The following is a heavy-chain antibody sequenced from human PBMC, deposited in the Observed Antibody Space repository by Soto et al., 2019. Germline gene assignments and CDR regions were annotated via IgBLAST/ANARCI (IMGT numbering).Heavy chain of an antibody. V-gene: IGHV1-3*01. J-gene: IGHJ6*02. CDR2: INAGNGNT. Sequence: ASVKVSCKASGYTFTSYAMHWVRQAPGQRLEWMGWINAGNGNTKYSQKFQGRVTITRDTSASTAYMELSSLRSEDTAVYYCARVGDFWSGYYYYYGMDVWGQGTTVTVSS. CDR1: GYTFTSYA. D-gene: IGHD3-3*01. CDR3: ARVGDFWSGYYYYYGMDV.